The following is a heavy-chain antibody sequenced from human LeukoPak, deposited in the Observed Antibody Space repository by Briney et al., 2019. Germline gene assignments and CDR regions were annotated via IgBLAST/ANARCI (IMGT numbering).Heavy chain of an antibody. CDR3: AKDLWDYYGSGSPLDY. V-gene: IGHV3-23*03. J-gene: IGHJ4*02. D-gene: IGHD3-10*01. Sequence: GGSLRLSCAASGFTFSSYGMSWVRQAPGKGLEWVSVIYSGGSTYYADSVKGRFTISRDNSKNTLYLQMNSLRAEDTAVYYCAKDLWDYYGSGSPLDYWGQGTLVTVSS. CDR2: IYSGGST. CDR1: GFTFSSYG.